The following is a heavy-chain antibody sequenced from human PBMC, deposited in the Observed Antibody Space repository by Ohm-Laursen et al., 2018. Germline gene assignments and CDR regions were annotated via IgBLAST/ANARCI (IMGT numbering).Heavy chain of an antibody. J-gene: IGHJ5*02. Sequence: PGTLSLTCAVSGYSISSGYYWGWIRQPPGKGLEWIGSIYYSGSTYYNPSLKSLVTISVDTSKNQFSLKLSSVTAADTAVYYCARTSNWFDPWGQGTLVTVSS. CDR1: GYSISSGYY. V-gene: IGHV4-38-2*01. CDR3: ARTSNWFDP. CDR2: IYYSGST.